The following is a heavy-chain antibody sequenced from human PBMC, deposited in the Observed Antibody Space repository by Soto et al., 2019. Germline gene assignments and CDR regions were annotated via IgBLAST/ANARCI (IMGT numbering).Heavy chain of an antibody. CDR3: ARVDTSMGATCVSY. J-gene: IGHJ4*02. Sequence: QVQLQESGLGLVKPSQTLSLTCTVSGGSISSGGYYWSWIRQHPGKGLEWIGYIYYRGSTYYNPSLKSRVTISVDTSKNQFSLKLSSVTAADTAVYYCARVDTSMGATCVSYWGQGTLVTVSS. CDR1: GGSISSGGYY. V-gene: IGHV4-31*03. D-gene: IGHD1-26*01. CDR2: IYYRGST.